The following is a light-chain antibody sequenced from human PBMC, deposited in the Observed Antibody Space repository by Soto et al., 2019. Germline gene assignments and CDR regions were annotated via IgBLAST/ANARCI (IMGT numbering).Light chain of an antibody. J-gene: IGKJ4*01. Sequence: EIVLTQSPGTLSLSPGERATLSCRASQSVTSSYLAWYQQRPGQAPRLLIYGASSRATGIPARFSGSGSGTDFTLTISRLEPEDFAGYYCHQYATSPWLTFGGGTKVEIK. CDR2: GAS. CDR1: QSVTSSY. CDR3: HQYATSPWLT. V-gene: IGKV3-20*01.